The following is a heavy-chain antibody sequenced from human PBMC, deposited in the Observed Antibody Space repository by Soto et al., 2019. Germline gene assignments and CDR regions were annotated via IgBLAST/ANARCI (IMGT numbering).Heavy chain of an antibody. CDR1: GYRFPIYW. CDR3: ARVDSGSYTRHYFFYGMDV. D-gene: IGHD1-26*01. J-gene: IGHJ6*02. V-gene: IGHV5-51*01. CDR2: IYPGDSDT. Sequence: LGESLKISCNGSGYRFPIYWIAWVRQMPGKGLEWMGIIYPGDSDTKYSPSFQGQVTISADKSISTAYLQWSSLRASDTAIYYCARVDSGSYTRHYFFYGMDVWGQGTTVTVYS.